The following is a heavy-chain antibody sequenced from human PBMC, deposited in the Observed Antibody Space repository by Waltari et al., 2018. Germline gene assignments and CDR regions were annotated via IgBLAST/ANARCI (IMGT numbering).Heavy chain of an antibody. J-gene: IGHJ3*02. Sequence: QVQLVQSGAEVRTPGASVKVSCKASGYTFTANYLHWVRQAPGQGLEWMGWINPNSGGTKYTQKFKGRVTMTRDTSISTAYMEVSRLKSDDTAVYYCARERVYGGNSDAFDIWGQGTMVTVSS. CDR3: ARERVYGGNSDAFDI. D-gene: IGHD4-17*01. V-gene: IGHV1-2*02. CDR2: INPNSGGT. CDR1: GYTFTANY.